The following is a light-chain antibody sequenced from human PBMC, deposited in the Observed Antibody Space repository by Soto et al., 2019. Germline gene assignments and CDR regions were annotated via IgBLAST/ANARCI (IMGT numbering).Light chain of an antibody. CDR3: CSYARSSTYV. J-gene: IGLJ1*01. Sequence: QSVLTQPASVSRSPGQSITISCTGTSSDVGTYNLVSWYQQHPGKAPKLMIFEGSKRPSGVSNRFSGSKSGNTASLTISGLQAEDEADYYCCSYARSSTYVFGTSTKVTVL. V-gene: IGLV2-23*01. CDR2: EGS. CDR1: SSDVGTYNL.